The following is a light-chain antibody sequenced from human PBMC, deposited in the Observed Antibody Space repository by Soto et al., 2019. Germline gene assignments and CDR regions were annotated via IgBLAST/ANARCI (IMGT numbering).Light chain of an antibody. V-gene: IGKV1-12*01. CDR3: QHYNAFPWP. J-gene: IGKJ1*01. CDR1: QGIGSW. CDR2: GAS. Sequence: DIQLTQSPSSVSASVGDRVTITCRASQGIGSWLAWYQHKPGKAPKLLIYGASSLESGVPSRFSGSGSGTEFTLTIGGLQPDDFATYYCQHYNAFPWPFGQGTKVDIK.